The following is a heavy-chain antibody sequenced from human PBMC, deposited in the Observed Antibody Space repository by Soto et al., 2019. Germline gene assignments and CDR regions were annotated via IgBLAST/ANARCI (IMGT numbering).Heavy chain of an antibody. CDR1: GFTFSSYW. J-gene: IGHJ4*02. V-gene: IGHV3-74*01. D-gene: IGHD2-21*01. CDR2: IKSDGSGT. Sequence: EVQLVESGGGLVQPGESLTLSCAASGFTFSSYWMHWVRQAPGKGLVWVSRIKSDGSGTYYADSVKGRLTISRDNAKHTRYLQMTSLRVDGTAVVFCARVDGDRYEGDGDLGRRWGQGTRVTVSS. CDR3: ARVDGDRYEGDGDLGRR.